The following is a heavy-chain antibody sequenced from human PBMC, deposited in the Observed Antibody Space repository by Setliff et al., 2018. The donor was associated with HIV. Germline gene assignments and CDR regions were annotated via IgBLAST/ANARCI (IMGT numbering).Heavy chain of an antibody. Sequence: GGSLRLSCAASGFTFINYAMSWVRQPPGKGLEWVSTISGNGGSTTYADSVKGRFTISRDNSQNTVFLQMNSLRVEDTALYYCARSVIGYYYYGMDVWGQGTLVTVSS. CDR3: ARSVIGYYYYGMDV. D-gene: IGHD3-10*01. V-gene: IGHV3-23*01. J-gene: IGHJ6*02. CDR2: ISGNGGST. CDR1: GFTFINYA.